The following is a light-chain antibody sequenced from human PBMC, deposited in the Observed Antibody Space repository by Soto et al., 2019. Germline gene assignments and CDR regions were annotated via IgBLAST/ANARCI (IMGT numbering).Light chain of an antibody. Sequence: EIVMTQSPATLSVSPGERATLSCRASQSINNNLAWYQQKTGQGPRLLIYGESSRATGIPARFSGSGSGTGFTLTISSLQSEDFSIYYCQQYNNWPLTFGGGTKVEIK. CDR1: QSINNN. V-gene: IGKV3-15*01. CDR3: QQYNNWPLT. CDR2: GES. J-gene: IGKJ4*01.